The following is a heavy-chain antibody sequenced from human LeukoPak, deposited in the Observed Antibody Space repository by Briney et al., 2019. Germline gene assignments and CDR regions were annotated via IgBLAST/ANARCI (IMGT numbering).Heavy chain of an antibody. J-gene: IGHJ6*03. CDR2: ISGSGAST. CDR3: AKSGNNYYYSYMDV. D-gene: IGHD4-23*01. CDR1: GFTFSSYA. V-gene: IGHV3-23*01. Sequence: VGSLRLSCAASGFTFSSYAMSWVRQAPGKGLEWVSAISGSGASTYYADSVKGRFTISRDNSKNTLYLQMNSLRAEDTAVYYCAKSGNNYYYSYMDVWGKGTTVTVSS.